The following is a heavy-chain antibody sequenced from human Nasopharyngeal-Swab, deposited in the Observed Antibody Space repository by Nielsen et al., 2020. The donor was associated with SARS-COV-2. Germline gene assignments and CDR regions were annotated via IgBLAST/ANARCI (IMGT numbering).Heavy chain of an antibody. V-gene: IGHV4-34*01. D-gene: IGHD3-22*01. J-gene: IGHJ5*02. Sequence: RQAPGKGLEWIGEINHSGSTNYNPSLKSRVTISVDTSKNQFSLKLSSVTAADTAVYYCARRGLITMIHRWFDPWGQGTRVTVSS. CDR2: INHSGST. CDR3: ARRGLITMIHRWFDP.